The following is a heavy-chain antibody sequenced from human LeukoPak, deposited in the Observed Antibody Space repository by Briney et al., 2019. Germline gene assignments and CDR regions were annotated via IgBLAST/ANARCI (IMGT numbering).Heavy chain of an antibody. Sequence: SPSLSLTCTVYGASFSVYYCGSIRLRPGEWLELIGEINARENTNHNASLKSRFTMSVDTSKNQFSLKLNSVTAADTAVYYCARGRGYCDGASCRFYNIDSWGQGTLVTVSS. D-gene: IGHD2-15*01. V-gene: IGHV4-34*01. CDR3: ARGRGYCDGASCRFYNIDS. J-gene: IGHJ4*02. CDR2: INARENT. CDR1: GASFSVYY.